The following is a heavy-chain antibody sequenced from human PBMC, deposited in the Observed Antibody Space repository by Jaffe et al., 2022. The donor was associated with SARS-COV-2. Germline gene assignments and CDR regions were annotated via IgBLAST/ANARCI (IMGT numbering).Heavy chain of an antibody. Sequence: EVQLVESGGGLVQPGRSLRLSCTVSGFTFGDYPLSWVRQAPGKGLEWVGFIRSKTFGGTTEYAASVKGRFTISRDDSKSIAYLQMNSLRTEDTAVYYCTRCPYISSGGCSWGQGSLVTVSS. J-gene: IGHJ5*02. V-gene: IGHV3-49*04. CDR3: TRCPYISSGGCS. CDR1: GFTFGDYP. D-gene: IGHD2-15*01. CDR2: IRSKTFGGTT.